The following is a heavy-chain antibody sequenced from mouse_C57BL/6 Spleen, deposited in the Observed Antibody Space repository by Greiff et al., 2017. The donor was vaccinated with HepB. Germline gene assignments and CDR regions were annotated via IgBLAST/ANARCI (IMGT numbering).Heavy chain of an antibody. D-gene: IGHD2-4*01. V-gene: IGHV10-1*01. CDR2: IRSKSNNYAT. J-gene: IGHJ4*01. Sequence: EVQLVESGGGLVQPKGSLKLSCAASGFSFNTYAMNWVRQAPGKGLEWVARIRSKSNNYATYYADSVKDRFTISRDDSESMLYLQMNNLKTEDTAMYYCVGEYDVGGLYYAMDYWGQGTSVTVSS. CDR1: GFSFNTYA. CDR3: VGEYDVGGLYYAMDY.